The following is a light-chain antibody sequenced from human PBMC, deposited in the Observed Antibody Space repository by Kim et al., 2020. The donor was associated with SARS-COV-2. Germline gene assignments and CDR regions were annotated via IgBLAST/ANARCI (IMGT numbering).Light chain of an antibody. CDR1: QSVTSN. CDR2: GAS. Sequence: SPGERATLSCRASQSVTSNLAWYQQKPGQAPRLLIYGASTRATGIPARFSGSGSWTEFTLTISSLQSEDFAIYYCQQYNNWPPITFGQGTRLEIK. CDR3: QQYNNWPPIT. V-gene: IGKV3-15*01. J-gene: IGKJ5*01.